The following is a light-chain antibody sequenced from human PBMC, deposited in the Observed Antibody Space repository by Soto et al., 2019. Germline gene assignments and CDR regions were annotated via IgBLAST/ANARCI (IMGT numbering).Light chain of an antibody. CDR2: EVT. J-gene: IGLJ1*01. CDR3: CSFGGSGYV. Sequence: QSVLNQPASVTGSPGQSITIFCSGTTSDVGIVSWYQHHPGKAPKLMIHEVTKRPSGVSDRFSGSKSGNSASLTISGLQAEDEADYFCCSFGGSGYVFGTGTKVTVL. CDR1: TSDVGI. V-gene: IGLV2-23*02.